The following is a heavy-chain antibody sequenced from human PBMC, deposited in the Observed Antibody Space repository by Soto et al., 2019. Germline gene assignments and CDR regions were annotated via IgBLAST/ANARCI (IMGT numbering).Heavy chain of an antibody. D-gene: IGHD6-19*01. CDR2: IKQDGSEK. CDR1: GFTFSTYW. Sequence: EVQLVESGGGLVQPGGSLRLSCAASGFTFSTYWMNWVRQAPGKGLEWVANIKQDGSEKNYVDSVKGRFTISRDNAKNSLYLQMNSLRAEDTAVYYCARGSSGWYEVDYWGQGTLLTVSS. J-gene: IGHJ4*02. V-gene: IGHV3-7*02. CDR3: ARGSSGWYEVDY.